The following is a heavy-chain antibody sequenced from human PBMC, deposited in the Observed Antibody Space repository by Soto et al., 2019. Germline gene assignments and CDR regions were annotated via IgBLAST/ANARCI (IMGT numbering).Heavy chain of an antibody. Sequence: SGTLSLTCAFYRWSVNGYHWNWIRQPAGHVLEWIGEINPTGGTHYTPSLKSRVTMSVDKSKNQFSPRLSSVTAADTAIYYCATRITVFGLLIPPFDPWGQGTKVTVS. V-gene: IGHV4-34*01. CDR1: RWSVNGYH. CDR2: INPTGGT. D-gene: IGHD3-3*01. CDR3: ATRITVFGLLIPPFDP. J-gene: IGHJ5*02.